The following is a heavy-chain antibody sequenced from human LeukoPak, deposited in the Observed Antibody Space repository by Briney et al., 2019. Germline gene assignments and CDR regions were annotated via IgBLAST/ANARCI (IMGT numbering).Heavy chain of an antibody. CDR1: GYTFTGYY. V-gene: IGHV1-24*01. Sequence: ASVKVSCKASGYTFTGYYMHWVRQAPGKGLEWMGGFDPEDGETIYAQKFQGRVTMTEDTSTDTAYMELSSLRSEDTAVYYCATPFDDYVWGSYRYTGNYWGQGTLVTVSS. CDR2: FDPEDGET. J-gene: IGHJ4*02. CDR3: ATPFDDYVWGSYRYTGNY. D-gene: IGHD3-16*02.